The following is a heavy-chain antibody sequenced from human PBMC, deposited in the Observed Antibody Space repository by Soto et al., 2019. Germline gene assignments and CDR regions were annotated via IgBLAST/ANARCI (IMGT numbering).Heavy chain of an antibody. V-gene: IGHV1-18*01. D-gene: IGHD3-10*01. Sequence: QVPLVQSGAEVKKPGASVKVSCKASGYTFTSYGISWVRQAPGQGLEWMGWISAYNGNTNYAQKLQGRVTMTTDTSTSTAYMELRSLRSDDTAVYYCARERARGFGELLPKYWYFDLWGRGTLVTVSS. CDR1: GYTFTSYG. J-gene: IGHJ2*01. CDR2: ISAYNGNT. CDR3: ARERARGFGELLPKYWYFDL.